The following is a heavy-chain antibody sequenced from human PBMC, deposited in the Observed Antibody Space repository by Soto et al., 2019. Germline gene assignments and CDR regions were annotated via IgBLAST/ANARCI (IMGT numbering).Heavy chain of an antibody. CDR3: VKDEPYAYYDN. CDR1: GFTFSSSW. CDR2: ITEGGNTK. Sequence: EVHLVESGGGLVQPGGSLRLSCAASGFTFSSSWMTWVRQAPGKGLEYVASITEGGNTKQYMASVKGRFTISRDNAANSVYLQLNSLSAEDSAIYYCVKDEPYAYYDNWGQGTLVTVSS. D-gene: IGHD3-3*01. V-gene: IGHV3-7*05. J-gene: IGHJ4*02.